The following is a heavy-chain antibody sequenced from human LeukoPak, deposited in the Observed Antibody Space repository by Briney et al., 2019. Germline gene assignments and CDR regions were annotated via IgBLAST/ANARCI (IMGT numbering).Heavy chain of an antibody. CDR3: ARDMVRAYKFDP. CDR1: EYTFTICY. CDR2: INPNTGGT. Sequence: ASVKVSCKASEYTFTICYIHWVRQAPGQGLEWMGWINPNTGGTNFAQKFQGRVTMTRDTSISTAYMELSRLRSDDTAVYYCARDMVRAYKFDPWGQGTLVTVSS. J-gene: IGHJ5*02. D-gene: IGHD3-10*01. V-gene: IGHV1-2*02.